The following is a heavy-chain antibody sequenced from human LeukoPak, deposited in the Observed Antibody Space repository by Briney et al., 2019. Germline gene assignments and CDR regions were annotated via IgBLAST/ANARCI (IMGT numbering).Heavy chain of an antibody. D-gene: IGHD6-13*01. Sequence: GGSLRLSCAASGFTVSSNYMSWVRQAPGKGLEWVSVIYSGGSTYYADSVKGRFTISRDNSKNTLYLQMNSLRAEDTAVYYCARDSQQLEASPPVHWGQGTLVTVSS. CDR1: GFTVSSNY. CDR2: IYSGGST. CDR3: ARDSQQLEASPPVH. V-gene: IGHV3-53*01. J-gene: IGHJ1*01.